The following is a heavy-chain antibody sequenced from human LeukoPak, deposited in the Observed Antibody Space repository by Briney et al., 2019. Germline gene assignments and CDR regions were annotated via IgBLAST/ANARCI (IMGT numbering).Heavy chain of an antibody. D-gene: IGHD6-6*01. J-gene: IGHJ4*02. Sequence: ASVTVSCKASGYTFTSYYMHWVRQAPGQGLEWMGIINPSGGSTSYAQKFQGRVTMTRDMSTSTVYMELSSLRSEDTAVYYCARASRSSSSAPPYYFDYWGQGTLVTVSS. CDR3: ARASRSSSSAPPYYFDY. CDR1: GYTFTSYY. CDR2: INPSGGST. V-gene: IGHV1-46*01.